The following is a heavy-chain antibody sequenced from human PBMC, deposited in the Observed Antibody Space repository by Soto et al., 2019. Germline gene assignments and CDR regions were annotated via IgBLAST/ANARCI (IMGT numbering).Heavy chain of an antibody. CDR2: IYYSGST. V-gene: IGHV4-30-4*01. Sequence: QVQLQESGPGLVKPSQTLSLTCTVSGGSISSGDYYWSWIRQPPGKGLEWIGYIYYSGSTYYNPSLKSRVTIAVDTSKNQFSLKLSSVTAADTAVYYCARDLIGGSSSLGIDPWGQGTLVTVSS. D-gene: IGHD6-6*01. CDR3: ARDLIGGSSSLGIDP. CDR1: GGSISSGDYY. J-gene: IGHJ5*02.